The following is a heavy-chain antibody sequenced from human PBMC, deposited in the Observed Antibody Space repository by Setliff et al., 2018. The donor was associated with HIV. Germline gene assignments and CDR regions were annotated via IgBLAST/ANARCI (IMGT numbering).Heavy chain of an antibody. CDR1: GYTFTNYF. J-gene: IGHJ4*02. V-gene: IGHV1-46*01. D-gene: IGHD6-6*01. Sequence: ASVKVSCKASGYTFTNYFVHWVRQAPRQGLEWMAIINPSGGSTTYAQRFQGRVTITADRVTSTAYMELTSLTSDDTAVYYCAREVAARPYFDFWGQGTLVTVSS. CDR2: INPSGGST. CDR3: AREVAARPYFDF.